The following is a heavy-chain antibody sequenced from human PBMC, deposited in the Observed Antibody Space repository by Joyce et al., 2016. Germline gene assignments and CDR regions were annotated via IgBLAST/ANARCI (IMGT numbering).Heavy chain of an antibody. V-gene: IGHV3-48*04. CDR1: GLTFSDSR. J-gene: IGHJ4*02. Sequence: EVQLVESGGGLVQPGGCLRLSCVVSGLTFSDSRMNWVRQGPGKGLEWVSYINSSSSSIYYADSVKGRFTISRDNAKNSLYLQMSSLGAEDTAVYYCAVRAGTYSFDCWGQGTLVTVSS. CDR3: AVRAGTYSFDC. CDR2: INSSSSSI. D-gene: IGHD1-1*01.